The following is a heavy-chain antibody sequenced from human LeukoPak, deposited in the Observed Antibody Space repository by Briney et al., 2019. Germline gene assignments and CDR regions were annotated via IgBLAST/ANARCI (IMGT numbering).Heavy chain of an antibody. Sequence: PSETLSLTYTVSGGSISSSSYYWGWIRQPPGKGLEWIGSIYYSGSTYYNPSLKSRVTISVDTSKNQFSLKLSSVTAADTAVYYCARGRGGWTFDYWGQGTLVTVSS. J-gene: IGHJ4*02. V-gene: IGHV4-39*07. CDR2: IYYSGST. D-gene: IGHD6-19*01. CDR1: GGSISSSSYY. CDR3: ARGRGGWTFDY.